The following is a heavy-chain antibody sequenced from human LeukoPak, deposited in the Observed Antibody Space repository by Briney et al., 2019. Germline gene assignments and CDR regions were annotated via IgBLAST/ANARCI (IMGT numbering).Heavy chain of an antibody. D-gene: IGHD5-12*01. V-gene: IGHV3-23*01. CDR1: GFTFSAFA. CDR3: AKDLRPDGRYDFDH. CDR2: ITGSGSI. Sequence: GGSLRLSCAASGFTFSAFAMNWVRQAPGKGLDWVSVITGSGSISYADSVKGRFTISRDNSKNTVYLQMNSLRAEDTAVYYCAKDLRPDGRYDFDHWGQGTLVTVSS. J-gene: IGHJ4*02.